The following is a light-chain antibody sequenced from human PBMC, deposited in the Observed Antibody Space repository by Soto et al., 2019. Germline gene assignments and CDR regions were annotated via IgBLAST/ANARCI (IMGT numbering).Light chain of an antibody. CDR2: GAS. V-gene: IGKV3-20*01. J-gene: IGKJ4*01. CDR3: QQYSKWPLT. CDR1: QSVSSSY. Sequence: SLSPGERATLSCRASQSVSSSYLAWYQQKPGQAPRLLIYGASSRATGIPDRFSGSGSETEFTLTISSLQSEDFAVYYCQQYSKWPLTFGGGTKVDI.